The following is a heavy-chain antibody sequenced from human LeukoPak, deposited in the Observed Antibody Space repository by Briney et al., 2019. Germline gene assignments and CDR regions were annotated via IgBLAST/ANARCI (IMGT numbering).Heavy chain of an antibody. V-gene: IGHV3-7*01. J-gene: IGHJ6*04. Sequence: PGGSLRLSCAASGFTFSSYWMSCVRQAPGKGLEWVANIKQDGSEKYYVDSVKGRFTISRDKTKNSLYLQMNSLRAEDTVVCYCSPLIRMDVWGKGTTVTVSS. CDR2: IKQDGSEK. CDR3: SPLIRMDV. CDR1: GFTFSSYW. D-gene: IGHD2-21*01.